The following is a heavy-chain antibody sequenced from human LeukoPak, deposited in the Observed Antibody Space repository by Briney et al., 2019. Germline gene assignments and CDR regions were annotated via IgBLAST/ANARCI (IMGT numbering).Heavy chain of an antibody. J-gene: IGHJ4*02. CDR3: AKGSIDWYYFDY. CDR2: ISSDGSHK. V-gene: IGHV3-30*18. D-gene: IGHD3-9*01. Sequence: GGSLRLSCAASGSSFSTYDMHWVRQAPGKGLEWVAVISSDGSHKYWADSVKGRFTISRDNSKNTVYLQMNSLRAEDTAVYYCAKGSIDWYYFDYWGQGTLVTVSS. CDR1: GSSFSTYD.